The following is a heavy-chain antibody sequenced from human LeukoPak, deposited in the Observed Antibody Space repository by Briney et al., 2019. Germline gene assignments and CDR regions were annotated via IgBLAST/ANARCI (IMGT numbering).Heavy chain of an antibody. CDR1: GYTFTGYY. V-gene: IGHV1-2*02. CDR2: IYLNSGGT. J-gene: IGHJ4*02. Sequence: ASVKVSCKASGYTFTGYYMHWVRQAPGQGLEWVGWIYLNSGGTNYAHKFQGRVTMTRDTSISTAYMELSRLTSDDTAVYYCARDPGYDSRGTSRFDYWGEGTLVTVSS. CDR3: ARDPGYDSRGTSRFDY. D-gene: IGHD3-22*01.